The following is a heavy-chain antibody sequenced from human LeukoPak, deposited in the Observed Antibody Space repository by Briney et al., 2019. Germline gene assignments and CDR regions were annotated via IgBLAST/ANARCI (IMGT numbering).Heavy chain of an antibody. CDR1: GGTFSSYA. CDR2: IIPIFGTA. V-gene: IGHV1-69*05. CDR3: ARNSGGSSQNWFDP. D-gene: IGHD2-15*01. J-gene: IGHJ5*02. Sequence: GASVKVSCKASGGTFSSYAISWVRQAPGQGLEWMGGIIPIFGTANYAQKLQGRVTMTTDTSTSTAYMELRSLRSEDTAVYYCARNSGGSSQNWFDPWGQGTLVTVSS.